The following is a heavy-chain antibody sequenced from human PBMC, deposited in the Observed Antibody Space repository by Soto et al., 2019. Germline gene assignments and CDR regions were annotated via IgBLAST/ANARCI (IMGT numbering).Heavy chain of an antibody. Sequence: SETLSLTCTVSGGSISSYYWSWIRQPPGKGLEWIGYIYYSGSTNYNPSLKSRVTISVDTSKNQFSLKLSSVTAADTAVYYCARGRRAYGSGSYTGFDTHKLLDYWGQGIRVTVAS. V-gene: IGHV4-59*01. D-gene: IGHD3-10*01. CDR3: ARGRRAYGSGSYTGFDTHKLLDY. CDR1: GGSISSYY. J-gene: IGHJ4*02. CDR2: IYYSGST.